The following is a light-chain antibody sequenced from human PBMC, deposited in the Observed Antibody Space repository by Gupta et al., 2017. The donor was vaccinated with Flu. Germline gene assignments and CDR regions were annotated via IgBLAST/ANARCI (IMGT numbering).Light chain of an antibody. J-gene: IGLJ3*02. Sequence: QAVVTQHPSLTASPGRPVTLTCGSSTAPVTNGHYPYWFQQKPGQATRTLIYDTTNKHSWTPARFSGSLLGDKAALTLSGAQPEDEAEYYCLLSYSGPRVFGGGTKLTVL. V-gene: IGLV7-46*01. CDR1: TAPVTNGHY. CDR2: DTT. CDR3: LLSYSGPRV.